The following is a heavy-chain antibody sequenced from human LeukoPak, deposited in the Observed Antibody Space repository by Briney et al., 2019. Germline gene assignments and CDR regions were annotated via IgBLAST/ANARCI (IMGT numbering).Heavy chain of an antibody. Sequence: PGGSLRLSCAASGFTFSSYGMHWLRQAPGKGLEGVAFIRYDGGNKYYADSVKGRFTISRDNSKNTLYLQKNSLRAEDTAVYYCAKEDNSSGWDYWGQGTLVTVSS. D-gene: IGHD6-19*01. J-gene: IGHJ4*02. CDR3: AKEDNSSGWDY. CDR2: IRYDGGNK. CDR1: GFTFSSYG. V-gene: IGHV3-30*02.